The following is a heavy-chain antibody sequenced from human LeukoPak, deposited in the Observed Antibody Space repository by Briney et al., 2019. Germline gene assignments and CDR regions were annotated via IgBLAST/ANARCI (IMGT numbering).Heavy chain of an antibody. J-gene: IGHJ5*02. V-gene: IGHV3-23*05. CDR3: AMDGDFRSAFNWFDP. D-gene: IGHD3-3*01. Sequence: GGSLRLSCAASGFTFNNYAMTWVRLAPGKGLEWVATIQESGRETSYVDSVKGRLTISRDNPKNTLYLQMNRLRAEATAVYYCAMDGDFRSAFNWFDPWGQGTLVTVSS. CDR2: IQESGRET. CDR1: GFTFNNYA.